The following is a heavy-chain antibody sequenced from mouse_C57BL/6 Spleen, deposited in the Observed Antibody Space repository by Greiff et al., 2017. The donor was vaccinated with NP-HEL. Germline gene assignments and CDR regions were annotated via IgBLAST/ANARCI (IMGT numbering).Heavy chain of an antibody. CDR3: ARDYDYDGAY. CDR1: GFTFSDYG. V-gene: IGHV5-17*01. Sequence: EVQRVESGGGLVKPGGSLKLSCAASGFTFSDYGMHWVRQAPEKGLEWVAYISSGSSTIYYADTVKGRFTISRDNAKNTLCLQMTSLRSEDTAMYYCARDYDYDGAYWGQGTLVTVSA. CDR2: ISSGSSTI. D-gene: IGHD2-4*01. J-gene: IGHJ3*01.